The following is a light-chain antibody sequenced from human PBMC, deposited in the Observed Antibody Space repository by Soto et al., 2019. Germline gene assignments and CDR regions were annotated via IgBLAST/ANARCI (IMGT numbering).Light chain of an antibody. CDR1: QSVRSSS. CDR2: GAS. V-gene: IGKV3-20*01. J-gene: IGKJ1*01. CDR3: QEYGSSPET. Sequence: EIVLTQSPGTLSLSPGERTTLSCRASQSVRSSSLAWYQQKPGQAPRLLIYGASSRATGIPDMFSGSGSGTDITLTISRLEPEDFAVYYCQEYGSSPETFGQGTQVEIK.